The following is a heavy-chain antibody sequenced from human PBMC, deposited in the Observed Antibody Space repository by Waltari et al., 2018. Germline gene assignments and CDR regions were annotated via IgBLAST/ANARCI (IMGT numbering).Heavy chain of an antibody. V-gene: IGHV1-46*01. D-gene: IGHD2-21*01. CDR2: IDSRGSI. Sequence: QVQLVQSGAEVKKPGASVKVSCKASGYTFTDYYVHWVRQAPGQELEWIRRIDSRGSINYNRSLKYRGTMSGETANNQLSLQLSSVTAADTAVYYCARAPYPNCDGGSCSGLMYWYFDLWGRGTLVTVSS. J-gene: IGHJ2*01. CDR1: GYTFTDYY. CDR3: ARAPYPNCDGGSCSGLMYWYFDL.